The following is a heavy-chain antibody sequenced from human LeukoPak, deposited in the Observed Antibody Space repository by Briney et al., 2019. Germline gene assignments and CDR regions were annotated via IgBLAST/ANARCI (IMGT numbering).Heavy chain of an antibody. V-gene: IGHV4-61*02. CDR2: IYTSGST. D-gene: IGHD6-13*01. J-gene: IGHJ6*03. Sequence: SETLSLTCTVSGGSISSGSYYWSWIRQPAGKGLEWIGRIYTSGSTNYNPSLKSRVTMSVDTSKNRFSLKLSSVTAADTAVYYCARADYSSTWSHDYYYMDVWGKGTTVTVSS. CDR3: ARADYSSTWSHDYYYMDV. CDR1: GGSISSGSYY.